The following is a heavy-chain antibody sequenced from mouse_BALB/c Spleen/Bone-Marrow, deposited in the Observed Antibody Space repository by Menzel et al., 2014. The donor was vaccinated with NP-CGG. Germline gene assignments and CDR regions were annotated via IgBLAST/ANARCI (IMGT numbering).Heavy chain of an antibody. CDR3: AREGGYYAMDS. CDR2: LSPYNDGT. Sequence: EVQLQQSGPELVKPGASVKMSCKASGYTFTSYVMHWVKQKPGQGVEWSAYLSPYNDGTKYNEKFKGKATLTSDKSSSTAYMELSSLTSEDSAVYYYAREGGYYAMDSWGQGTSVTVSS. J-gene: IGHJ4*01. V-gene: IGHV1-14*01. CDR1: GYTFTSYV.